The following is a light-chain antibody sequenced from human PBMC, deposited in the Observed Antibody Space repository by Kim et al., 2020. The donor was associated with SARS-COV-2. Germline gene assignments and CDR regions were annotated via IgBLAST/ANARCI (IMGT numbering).Light chain of an antibody. J-gene: IGKJ2*01. CDR2: GAS. CDR1: QSISGF. V-gene: IGKV1-39*01. CDR3: QQTYGVPPT. Sequence: SASVGDRVTIACRASQSISGFLNWYQHKPGKAPNLLIYGASSLQSGVPSRFSGSGSGTDFTLTISSLQPEDFATYYCQQTYGVPPTFGQGTKLEI.